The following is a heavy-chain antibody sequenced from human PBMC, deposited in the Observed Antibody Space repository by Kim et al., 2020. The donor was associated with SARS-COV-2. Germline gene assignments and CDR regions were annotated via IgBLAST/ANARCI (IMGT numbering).Heavy chain of an antibody. CDR2: IIPILGIA. D-gene: IGHD3-9*01. Sequence: SVKVSCKASGGTFSSYAISWVRQAPGQGLEWMGRIIPILGIANYAQKFQGRVTITADKSTSTAYMGLSSLRSEDTAVYYCARVPPSGYFDWLLDYWGQGNLVTVSS. CDR1: GGTFSSYA. J-gene: IGHJ4*02. V-gene: IGHV1-69*04. CDR3: ARVPPSGYFDWLLDY.